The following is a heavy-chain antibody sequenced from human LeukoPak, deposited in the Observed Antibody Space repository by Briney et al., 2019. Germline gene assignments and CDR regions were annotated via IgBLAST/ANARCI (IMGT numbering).Heavy chain of an antibody. CDR3: TRDYGA. CDR1: GFTFASYG. V-gene: IGHV3-23*01. Sequence: GGSLRLSCSASGFTFASYGMIWVRQAPGKGLEWVSSITTSGSSTYYADSVKGRFTISRDNSKNTLYLQMKRLRVEDTAVYYCTRDYGAWGQGTLVTVSS. CDR2: ITTSGSST. D-gene: IGHD4/OR15-4a*01. J-gene: IGHJ5*02.